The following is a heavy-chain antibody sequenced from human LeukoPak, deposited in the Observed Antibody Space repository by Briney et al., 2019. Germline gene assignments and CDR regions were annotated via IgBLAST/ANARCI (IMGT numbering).Heavy chain of an antibody. V-gene: IGHV3-23*01. D-gene: IGHD3-22*01. CDR2: ISGSGGST. J-gene: IGHJ3*02. CDR3: AKDLRYYYDSSGYYNLGDDAFDI. CDR1: GFTVSSNH. Sequence: GGSLRLSCAASGFTVSSNHMSWVRQAPGKGLEWVSAISGSGGSTYYADSVKGRFTISRDNSKNTLYLQMNSLRAEDTAVYYCAKDLRYYYDSSGYYNLGDDAFDIWGQGTMVTVSS.